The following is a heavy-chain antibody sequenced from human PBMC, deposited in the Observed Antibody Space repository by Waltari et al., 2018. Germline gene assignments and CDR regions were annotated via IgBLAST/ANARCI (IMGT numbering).Heavy chain of an antibody. D-gene: IGHD1-26*01. V-gene: IGHV1-2*02. CDR1: GYTFTGYY. CDR3: ARGRIVGAPPYYYYMDV. CDR2: INPNSGGT. Sequence: QVQLVQSGAEVKKPGASVKVSCKASGYTFTGYYMHWVRQAPGQGLEWMGWINPNSGGTNYAQKFQGRVTMTRDTSISTAYMELSMLRSDDTAGYYCARGRIVGAPPYYYYMDVWGKGTTVTISS. J-gene: IGHJ6*03.